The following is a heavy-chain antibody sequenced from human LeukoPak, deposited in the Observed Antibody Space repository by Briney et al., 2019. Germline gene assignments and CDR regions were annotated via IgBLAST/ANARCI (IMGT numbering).Heavy chain of an antibody. CDR1: GFTFSSYS. V-gene: IGHV3-48*04. J-gene: IGHJ4*02. D-gene: IGHD3-10*01. CDR3: AKGSYGSGSYSDY. CDR2: ISWNGGTI. Sequence: PGGSLRLSCAASGFTFSSYSMNWVRQAPGKGLEWVSHISWNGGTIGYADSVKGRFTISRDNAKNSLYLQMNSPRAEDTALYYCAKGSYGSGSYSDYWGQGTLVTVSS.